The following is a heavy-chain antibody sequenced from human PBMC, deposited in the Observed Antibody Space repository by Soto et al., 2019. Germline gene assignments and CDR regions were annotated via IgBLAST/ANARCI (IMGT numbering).Heavy chain of an antibody. Sequence: QVQLVQSGAEVKKPGASVKVSCKASGYNFTSYGINWVRQAPGQGLEWMGWISSYNGNTNYAQKFQGRVTMTTDTSTSTAYVEMRSLRSNDTAVYYCAREDCSGGSCYDNWFNPWGQGTLVTVSS. CDR2: ISSYNGNT. J-gene: IGHJ5*02. V-gene: IGHV1-18*01. D-gene: IGHD2-15*01. CDR3: AREDCSGGSCYDNWFNP. CDR1: GYNFTSYG.